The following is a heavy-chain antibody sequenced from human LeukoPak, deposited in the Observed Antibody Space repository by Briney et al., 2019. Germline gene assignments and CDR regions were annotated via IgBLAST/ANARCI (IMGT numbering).Heavy chain of an antibody. D-gene: IGHD6-13*01. V-gene: IGHV1-8*01. J-gene: IGHJ4*02. CDR2: MNPNSGNT. CDR3: ARGLRREQQLLRAFDY. Sequence: ASVKVSCKASGYTFTNYDINWVRQASGQGLEWMGWMNPNSGNTGSAQKFQGRVTMTSNTSISTAYMELSSLRSEDTAVYYWARGLRREQQLLRAFDYWGQGTPVTVSS. CDR1: GYTFTNYD.